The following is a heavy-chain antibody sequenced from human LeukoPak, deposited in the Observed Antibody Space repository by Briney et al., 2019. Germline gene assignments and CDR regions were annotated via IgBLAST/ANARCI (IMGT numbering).Heavy chain of an antibody. V-gene: IGHV3-49*04. J-gene: IGHJ4*02. CDR3: TGDYTYYYDSSGYYYVDY. CDR2: IRSKAYGGTT. Sequence: GGSLRLSCAASGFTFSSYWMSWVRQAPGKGLEWVGFIRSKAYGGTTEYAASVKGRFTISRDDSKSIAYLQMNSLKTEDTAVYYCTGDYTYYYDSSGYYYVDYWGQGTLVTVSS. CDR1: GFTFSSYW. D-gene: IGHD3-22*01.